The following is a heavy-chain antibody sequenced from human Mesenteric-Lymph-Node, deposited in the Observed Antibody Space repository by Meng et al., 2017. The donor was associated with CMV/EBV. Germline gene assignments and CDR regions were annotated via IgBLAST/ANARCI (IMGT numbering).Heavy chain of an antibody. J-gene: IGHJ4*02. D-gene: IGHD4-11*01. V-gene: IGHV3-11*04. CDR1: GFIFSDYY. Sequence: GGSLRLSCAASGFIFSDYYMNWIRQAPGKGLECVSYISSSGSSIYYADSVKGRFTISRDNAKNSLYLQMNSLRAEDTAVYYCARDGRDSNPDYWGQGTLVTVSS. CDR3: ARDGRDSNPDY. CDR2: ISSSGSSI.